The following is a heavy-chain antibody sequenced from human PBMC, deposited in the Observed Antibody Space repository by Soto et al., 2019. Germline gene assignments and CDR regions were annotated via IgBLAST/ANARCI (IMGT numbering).Heavy chain of an antibody. D-gene: IGHD3-3*01. Sequence: GASVKVSCKASGGTFSSYAISWVRQAPGQGLEWMGGIIPIFGTANYAQKFQGRVTITADKSTSTAYMELSSLRSEDTAVYYCASAFLSGPNNWFDPWGQGTLVTVSS. CDR3: ASAFLSGPNNWFDP. CDR1: GGTFSSYA. CDR2: IIPIFGTA. J-gene: IGHJ5*02. V-gene: IGHV1-69*06.